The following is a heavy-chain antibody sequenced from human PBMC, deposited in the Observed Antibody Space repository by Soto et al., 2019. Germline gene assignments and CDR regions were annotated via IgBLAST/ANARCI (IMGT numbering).Heavy chain of an antibody. CDR1: GFSFSNHT. D-gene: IGHD2-2*01. J-gene: IGHJ3*02. CDR2: ISNSGTYI. V-gene: IGHV3-21*05. Sequence: VQLVESGGGLVQPGGSLRLSCAASGFSFSNHTMNWVRQAPGKGLEWVSYISNSGTYIYYADPVKGRFTISRDNAKNSLYLQMNSLRAEDTAVYYCARGALCSTTNCFGSGAFDIWGQGTMVTVSS. CDR3: ARGALCSTTNCFGSGAFDI.